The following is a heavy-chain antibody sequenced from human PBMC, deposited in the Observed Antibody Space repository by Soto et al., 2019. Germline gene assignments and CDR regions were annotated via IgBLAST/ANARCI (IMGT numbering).Heavy chain of an antibody. CDR3: AREKGYISGPKNFDY. J-gene: IGHJ4*02. Sequence: SETLSLTCTVSGASISSGDYFWSWIRQSPGKGLQWIGYIYDSGSSCYNPSLKSRVTMSVDTSKNQFSLKLSSVTAADTAVYYCAREKGYISGPKNFDYWGQGTLVTVSS. CDR2: IYDSGSS. CDR1: GASISSGDYF. D-gene: IGHD5-12*01. V-gene: IGHV4-30-4*01.